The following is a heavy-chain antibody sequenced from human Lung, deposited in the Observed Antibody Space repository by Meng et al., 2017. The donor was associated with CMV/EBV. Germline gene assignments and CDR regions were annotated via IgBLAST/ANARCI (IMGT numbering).Heavy chain of an antibody. CDR1: GYTFTSYA. CDR2: INAYNGDT. Sequence: QVQLVKSGSELKKPEASVKVSCKASGYTFTSYAMNWVRQAPGQGLEWMGWINAYNGDTNYAQTLQGRVTMTTDTSTSTAYMELRSLRSDDTAVYYCARVEVGITSGDYWGQGTLVTVSS. V-gene: IGHV1-18*01. CDR3: ARVEVGITSGDY. J-gene: IGHJ4*02. D-gene: IGHD1-26*01.